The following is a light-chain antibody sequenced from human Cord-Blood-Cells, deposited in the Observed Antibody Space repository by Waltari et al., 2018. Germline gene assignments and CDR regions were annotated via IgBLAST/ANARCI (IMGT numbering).Light chain of an antibody. J-gene: IGKJ3*01. CDR3: QQSYSTLVT. Sequence: DTPMTQSPSPPSASLGGRFTITCRASQSISSYLNWYQQKPGKAPNLLIYAASSLQSGVPSRFSGSGSGTDFTHTISSLQPEDFATYYCQQSYSTLVTFGPGTKVDIK. CDR1: QSISSY. V-gene: IGKV1-39*01. CDR2: AAS.